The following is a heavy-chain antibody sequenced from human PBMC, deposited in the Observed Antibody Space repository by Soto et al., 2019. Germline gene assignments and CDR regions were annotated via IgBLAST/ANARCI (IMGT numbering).Heavy chain of an antibody. CDR1: GFTFSSYA. CDR3: AKVFYYYDSSGYYYFDY. J-gene: IGHJ4*02. Sequence: GGSLRLSCAASGFTFSSYAVSWVRQAPGKGPEWISSISGSGSTIYYADSVKGRFTISRDNSKNTLYLQMSSLRAEDTAVYYCAKVFYYYDSSGYYYFDYWGQGNL. D-gene: IGHD3-22*01. V-gene: IGHV3-23*01. CDR2: ISGSGSTI.